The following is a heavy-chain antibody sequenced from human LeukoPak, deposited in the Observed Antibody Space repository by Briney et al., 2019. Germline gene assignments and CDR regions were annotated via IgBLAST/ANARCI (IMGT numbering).Heavy chain of an antibody. CDR2: IYYSGST. Sequence: SETLSLTCTVSGGSISSYYWSWIRQPPGKGLEWIGYIYYSGSTNYNPSLKSRVTISVDTSKNQFSLKLSSVTAADTAVYYCATGRYCSSTSCYRGLDYWGQGTLATVSS. J-gene: IGHJ4*02. D-gene: IGHD2-2*02. CDR3: ATGRYCSSTSCYRGLDY. V-gene: IGHV4-59*08. CDR1: GGSISSYY.